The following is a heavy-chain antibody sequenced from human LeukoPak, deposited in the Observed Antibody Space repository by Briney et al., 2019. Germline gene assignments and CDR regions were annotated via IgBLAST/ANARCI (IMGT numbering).Heavy chain of an antibody. CDR2: IYYSGSP. CDR3: ATLVAPTEGRFDY. D-gene: IGHD1-26*01. V-gene: IGHV4-39*01. CDR1: GGSLSRGSYY. J-gene: IGHJ4*02. Sequence: SETLSLTCTVSGGSLSRGSYYWGWVRQPPGNGLGWIGTIYYSGSPYYNPSLKSRVSISVDTSKSQLSLKLSFVTAADTAVYYCATLVAPTEGRFDYWGQGTLVTVSS.